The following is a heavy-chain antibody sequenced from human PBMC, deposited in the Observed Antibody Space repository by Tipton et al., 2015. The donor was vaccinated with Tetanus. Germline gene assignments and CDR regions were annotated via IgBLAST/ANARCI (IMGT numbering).Heavy chain of an antibody. CDR2: IYYSGST. CDR1: GGSYGGSFSGDF. J-gene: IGHJ4*02. Sequence: PGLVKPSETLSLTCAGYGGSYGGSFSGDFWTWIRQPPGKGLEWIGYIYYSGSTYYNPSLKSRVTISIDTSKNQFSLRLSSVTAADTAVYYCARDVGGHYYFDFWGQGSLVTVSS. V-gene: IGHV4-30-4*01. CDR3: ARDVGGHYYFDF. D-gene: IGHD1-26*01.